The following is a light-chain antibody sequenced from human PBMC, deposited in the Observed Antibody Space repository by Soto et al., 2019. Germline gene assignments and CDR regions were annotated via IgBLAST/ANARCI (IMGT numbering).Light chain of an antibody. CDR3: QQRSNWPRT. Sequence: EIGLTKSPATLSLDPGERATLSCRASQSVSRYLAWYQQKPGQAPRLLIHDASNRATGIPARFSGSGSGTDFTLTISILEPEDFAVYYCQQRSNWPRTFGGGTKVEIK. J-gene: IGKJ4*01. CDR2: DAS. CDR1: QSVSRY. V-gene: IGKV3-11*01.